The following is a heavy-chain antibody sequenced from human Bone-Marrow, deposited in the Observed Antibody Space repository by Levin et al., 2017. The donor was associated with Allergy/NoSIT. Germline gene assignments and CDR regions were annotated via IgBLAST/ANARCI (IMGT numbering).Heavy chain of an antibody. CDR1: FFPFLPSS. CDR2: ISGSGGGT. Sequence: GGSLLLSFSSSFFPFLPSSLLFSLPSPFPFLSFVSAISGSGGGTYYADSVKGRFTISRDNSKNTLYLQMNSLRAEDTAVYYCAISSGWYRPTGAFDYWGQGTLVTVSS. CDR3: AISSGWYRPTGAFDY. V-gene: IGHV3-23*01. D-gene: IGHD6-19*01. J-gene: IGHJ4*02.